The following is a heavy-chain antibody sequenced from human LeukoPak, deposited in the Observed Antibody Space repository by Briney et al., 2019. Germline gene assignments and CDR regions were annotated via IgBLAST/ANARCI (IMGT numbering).Heavy chain of an antibody. CDR1: GFTFSGYW. V-gene: IGHV3-7*01. Sequence: GRSLRLSCAASGFTFSGYWMSWVRQAPGKGLEWVANIKQDGSEKNYVDSVKGRFTISRDNAKNSLYLQMNSLRAEDTAVYYCARDGSGSYYAYWGQGTLVTVSS. CDR3: ARDGSGSYYAY. CDR2: IKQDGSEK. D-gene: IGHD1-26*01. J-gene: IGHJ4*02.